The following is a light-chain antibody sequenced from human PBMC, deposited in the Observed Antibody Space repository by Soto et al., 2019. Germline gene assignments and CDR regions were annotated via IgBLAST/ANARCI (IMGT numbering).Light chain of an antibody. V-gene: IGKV1-13*02. J-gene: IGKJ4*01. CDR1: QGIGSD. CDR3: HQFDTYPLT. CDR2: AAS. Sequence: AIQLTQSPSSLSASIGDRVTITCRASQGIGSDLAWFQQMPGKAPKLLIYAASTLADGVPSRFSGSGYGTDFTLTINSLQPEDFATYFCHQFDTYPLTFGGGTKVG.